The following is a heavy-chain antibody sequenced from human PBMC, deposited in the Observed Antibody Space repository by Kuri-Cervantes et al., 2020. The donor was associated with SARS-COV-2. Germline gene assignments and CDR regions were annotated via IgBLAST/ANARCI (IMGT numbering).Heavy chain of an antibody. V-gene: IGHV3-49*03. CDR1: AFTFDDYA. D-gene: IGHD3/OR15-3a*01. Sequence: GESLKISCTTSAFTFDDYALAWFRQAPGKGLEWVGFIRSKTYCETTEYAPSVKGRFSISRDDSESIAYLQMNSLKTEDTAVYYCSRNFWAGYWPFDYWGQGTLVTVSS. CDR2: IRSKTYCETT. J-gene: IGHJ4*02. CDR3: SRNFWAGYWPFDY.